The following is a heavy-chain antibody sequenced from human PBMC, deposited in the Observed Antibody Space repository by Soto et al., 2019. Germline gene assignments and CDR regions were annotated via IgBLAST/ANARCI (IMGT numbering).Heavy chain of an antibody. D-gene: IGHD3-10*01. V-gene: IGHV4-4*02. CDR3: ARLVYDTRLNYMYFDF. Sequence: PSETLSLTCAVSGVSLTSGNWWTWVRQSPQRGLEYIGEIFHDGTANYYPSFERRVAMSVDTSRNQFSLKLTSVTAADTAVYFCARLVYDTRLNYMYFDFCGPGTLATVSS. CDR1: GVSLTSGNW. CDR2: IFHDGTA. J-gene: IGHJ4*02.